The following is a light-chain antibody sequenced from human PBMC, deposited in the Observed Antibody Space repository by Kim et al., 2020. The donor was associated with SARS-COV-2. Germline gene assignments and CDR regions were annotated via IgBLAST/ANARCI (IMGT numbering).Light chain of an antibody. V-gene: IGKV1-33*01. CDR2: DAS. Sequence: DIQMTQSPSSLSASVGDRVTITCQASQDISDYLNWYQQKPGKAPKLLIYDASNLETGVPSRFSGGGSGTYFTFTITSLQPEDIATYYCQQYDNLPYTFGQGTKLEI. CDR1: QDISDY. CDR3: QQYDNLPYT. J-gene: IGKJ2*01.